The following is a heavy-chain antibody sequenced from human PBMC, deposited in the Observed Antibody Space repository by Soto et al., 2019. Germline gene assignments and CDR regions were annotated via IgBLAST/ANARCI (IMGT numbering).Heavy chain of an antibody. J-gene: IGHJ6*02. CDR1: VFTFSSYW. Sequence: PWWSLRLSCSASVFTFSSYWMSWFRQAPGKGLEWVANIKQDGSEKYYVDSVKGRFTISRDNAKNSLYLQMNSLRAEDTAVYYCARDREELRSYYYGMDVWGQGTTVTVSS. CDR2: IKQDGSEK. D-gene: IGHD1-26*01. CDR3: ARDREELRSYYYGMDV. V-gene: IGHV3-7*03.